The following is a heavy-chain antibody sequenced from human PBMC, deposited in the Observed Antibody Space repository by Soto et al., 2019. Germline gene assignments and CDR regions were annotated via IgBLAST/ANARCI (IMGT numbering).Heavy chain of an antibody. CDR3: AKERANSMVLDTQYFDY. D-gene: IGHD3-10*01. J-gene: IGHJ4*02. Sequence: GGSLRLSCSASGFTVSSYSMKWARQAPGKGLEWVSSIDSSGAYIYYADSVSGRFTISRDNSKNTLYLQMNSLRVEDTAVYYCAKERANSMVLDTQYFDYWGQGILVTVSS. CDR2: IDSSGAYI. V-gene: IGHV3-21*04. CDR1: GFTVSSYS.